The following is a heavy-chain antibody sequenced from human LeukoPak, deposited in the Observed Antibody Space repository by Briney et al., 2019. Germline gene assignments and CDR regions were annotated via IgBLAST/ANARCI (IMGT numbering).Heavy chain of an antibody. CDR3: ARGGNRGYSYGTLLDFDY. D-gene: IGHD5-18*01. Sequence: GASVKVSCKASGYTLTGYYMHWVRQAPGQGLEWMGWINPNSGGTNYAQKFQGRVTMTRDTSISTAYMELSRLRSDDTAVYYCARGGNRGYSYGTLLDFDYWGQGTLVTVSS. J-gene: IGHJ4*02. V-gene: IGHV1-2*02. CDR2: INPNSGGT. CDR1: GYTLTGYY.